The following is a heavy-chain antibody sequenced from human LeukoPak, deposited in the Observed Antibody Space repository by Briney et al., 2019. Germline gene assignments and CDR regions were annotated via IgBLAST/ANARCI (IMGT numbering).Heavy chain of an antibody. Sequence: GGSLRLACAASGFTFSSYSMNWVGQTPGKGLEYVSVISSNGGSTYYANSVKCRFTISRDNSKNTPYLQMGSLRAEDMAVYYCARGLVLGAFDIWGQGRMVTVSS. CDR3: ARGLVLGAFDI. V-gene: IGHV3-64*01. D-gene: IGHD3-16*01. CDR1: GFTFSSYS. CDR2: ISSNGGST. J-gene: IGHJ3*02.